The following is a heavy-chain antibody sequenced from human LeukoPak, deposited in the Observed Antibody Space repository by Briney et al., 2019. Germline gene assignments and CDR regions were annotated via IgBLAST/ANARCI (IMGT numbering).Heavy chain of an antibody. V-gene: IGHV3-30*18. CDR1: GFTFSSYG. CDR3: AKESGRDYDYVWGSYRSNWFDP. Sequence: PGRSLRLSCAASGFTFSSYGMHWVRQPPGKGLEWVAVISYDGSNKYYADSVEGRFTISRDNSKNTLYLQMNSLRAEDTAVYYCAKESGRDYDYVWGSYRSNWFDPWGQGTLVTVSS. J-gene: IGHJ5*02. CDR2: ISYDGSNK. D-gene: IGHD3-16*02.